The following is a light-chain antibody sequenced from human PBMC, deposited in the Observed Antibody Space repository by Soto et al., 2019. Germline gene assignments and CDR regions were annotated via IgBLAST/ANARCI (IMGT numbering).Light chain of an antibody. CDR2: EAN. CDR1: SSDVGGYNL. CDR3: CSSAGPTTGV. J-gene: IGLJ3*02. V-gene: IGLV2-23*01. Sequence: QSALTQPASVSGSPGQSITISCTGTSSDVGGYNLVSWYQHHPGKAPKLIIYEANERPSGVSYRFSGSKSGNTASLTISGLQAEDEGDYYCCSSAGPTTGVFGGGTKLTVL.